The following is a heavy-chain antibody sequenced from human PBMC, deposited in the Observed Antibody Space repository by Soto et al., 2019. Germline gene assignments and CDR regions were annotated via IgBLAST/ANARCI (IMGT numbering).Heavy chain of an antibody. CDR1: GFTFSSYA. CDR2: ISYDGSNK. Sequence: GGSLRLSCAASGFTFSSYAMHWVRQAPGKGLEWVAVISYDGSNKYYADSVKGRFTISRDNSKNTLYLQMNSLRAEDTAVYYCASYCSSTSCSDAFDIWGQGTMVTVSS. CDR3: ASYCSSTSCSDAFDI. J-gene: IGHJ3*02. V-gene: IGHV3-30-3*01. D-gene: IGHD2-2*01.